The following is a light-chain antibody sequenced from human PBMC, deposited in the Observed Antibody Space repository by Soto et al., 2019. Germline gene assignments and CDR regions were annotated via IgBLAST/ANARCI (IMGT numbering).Light chain of an antibody. J-gene: IGKJ2*01. V-gene: IGKV3-15*01. CDR1: QSISNH. Sequence: EIVMTQSPATLAVSPGESATLSCRASQSISNHLTWYQQKPGQPPRLLIYGAYTRATGIPARFSGSGSGTEFTLTISNVQSEDFVVYYCQQYSGWPYTFGQGTKLEIK. CDR3: QQYSGWPYT. CDR2: GAY.